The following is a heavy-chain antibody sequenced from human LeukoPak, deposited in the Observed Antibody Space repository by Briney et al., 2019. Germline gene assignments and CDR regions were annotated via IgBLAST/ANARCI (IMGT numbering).Heavy chain of an antibody. J-gene: IGHJ4*02. D-gene: IGHD2/OR15-2a*01. CDR2: IIPNSGGT. Sequence: ASVKVSCKASGYTFTGYYMHWVRQAPGQGLEWMGWIIPNSGGTNSAQKFQGRVTMTRDTSISTAYMELSSLTSDDTAVYYCARGTVLLSLDYWGQGTLLTVSS. CDR3: ARGTVLLSLDY. V-gene: IGHV1-2*02. CDR1: GYTFTGYY.